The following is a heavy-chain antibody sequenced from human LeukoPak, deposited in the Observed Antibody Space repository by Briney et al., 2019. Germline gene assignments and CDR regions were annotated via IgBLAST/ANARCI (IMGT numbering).Heavy chain of an antibody. V-gene: IGHV3-11*06. Sequence: GGSLRLSCAASGFTFSDYYMTWIRQAPGRGLEWISYINGSSSDTKYADSVKGRFTISRDNAKNSLYLQMNSLRAEDTAVYYCARALYGGNSEVTHWGQGTLVTVSS. D-gene: IGHD4-23*01. CDR3: ARALYGGNSEVTH. CDR2: INGSSSDT. J-gene: IGHJ4*02. CDR1: GFTFSDYY.